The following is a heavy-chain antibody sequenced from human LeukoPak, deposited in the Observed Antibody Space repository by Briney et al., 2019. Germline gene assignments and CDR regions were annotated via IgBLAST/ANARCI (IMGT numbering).Heavy chain of an antibody. CDR1: GYSFSNSW. V-gene: IGHV5-51*01. Sequence: GESLKISCKGSGYSFSNSWIGWVRQLPGKGLEWMGIIYPADSDTRYSPSFQGQVTISADKSISTAYLQWSSLKASDTAIYYCARRERRNTDAFDIWGQGTVVTVSS. CDR2: IYPADSDT. D-gene: IGHD1-26*01. J-gene: IGHJ3*02. CDR3: ARRERRNTDAFDI.